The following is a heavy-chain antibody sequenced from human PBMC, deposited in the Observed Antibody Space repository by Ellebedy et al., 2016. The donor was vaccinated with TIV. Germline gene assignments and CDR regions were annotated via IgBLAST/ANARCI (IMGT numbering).Heavy chain of an antibody. CDR1: NGSMTGYF. CDR3: ARLSASRILDY. V-gene: IGHV4-59*03. J-gene: IGHJ4*02. Sequence: SETLSLTCTVSNGSMTGYFWSWIRQPPGKGLDLLGYIYSSGTAKYNPSLKSRVTISIDTSRNQFSMWLSSATAADTAVYYCARLSASRILDYWGQGSLVTVST. D-gene: IGHD2-2*01. CDR2: IYSSGTA.